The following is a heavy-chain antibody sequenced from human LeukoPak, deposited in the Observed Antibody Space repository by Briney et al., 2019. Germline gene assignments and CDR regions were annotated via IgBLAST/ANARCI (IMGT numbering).Heavy chain of an antibody. J-gene: IGHJ4*02. Sequence: GGSLRLSCAASGFTVSSNYMTWVRQAPGKGLEWVSIIYNDGNTFYADSAKGRFTISRDNSKNTLYLQMNSLRAEDTAVYYCARTYSNSGLEYFDFWGQGTLVTVSS. D-gene: IGHD6-13*01. V-gene: IGHV3-53*01. CDR2: IYNDGNT. CDR3: ARTYSNSGLEYFDF. CDR1: GFTVSSNY.